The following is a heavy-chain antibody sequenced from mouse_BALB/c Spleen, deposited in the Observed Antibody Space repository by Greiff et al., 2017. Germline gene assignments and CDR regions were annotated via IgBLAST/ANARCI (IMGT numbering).Heavy chain of an antibody. J-gene: IGHJ3*01. CDR2: ISSGGST. Sequence: EVKVVESGGGLVKPGGSLKLSCAASGFTFSSYAMSWVRQTPEKRLEWVASISSGGSTYYPDSVKGRFTISRDNARNILYLQMSSLRSEDTAMYYCARGGEVRLFAYWGQGTLVTVSA. CDR3: ARGGEVRLFAY. V-gene: IGHV5-6-5*01. CDR1: GFTFSSYA. D-gene: IGHD2-14*01.